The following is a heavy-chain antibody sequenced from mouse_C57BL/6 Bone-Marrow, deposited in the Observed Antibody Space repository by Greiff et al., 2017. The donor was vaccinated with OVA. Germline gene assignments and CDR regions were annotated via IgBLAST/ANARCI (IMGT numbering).Heavy chain of an antibody. D-gene: IGHD1-1*01. CDR1: GYTFTSYW. CDR2: IDPSDSYT. V-gene: IGHV1-50*01. J-gene: IGHJ3*01. Sequence: VQLQQPGAELVKPGASVKLSCKASGYTFTSYWMQWVKQRPGQGLEWIGEIDPSDSYTNYNQKFKGKATLTVDTSSSTAYMQLSSLTSEDSAVYYCARDGHYGGFAYWGQGTLVTVSA. CDR3: ARDGHYGGFAY.